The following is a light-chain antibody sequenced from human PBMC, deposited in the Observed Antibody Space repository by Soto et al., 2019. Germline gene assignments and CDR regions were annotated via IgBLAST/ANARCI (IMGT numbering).Light chain of an antibody. J-gene: IGKJ1*01. Sequence: EIALTQSPGTLSFSPVARATLSCRASQSVASGHLAWYQQTPGQAPRLLIYAASRRAIGIPDTFSGSGSGTDFTLTITRLEPEDFALYYCQQYGHSPRTFGHGTKVDIK. V-gene: IGKV3-20*01. CDR1: QSVASGH. CDR2: AAS. CDR3: QQYGHSPRT.